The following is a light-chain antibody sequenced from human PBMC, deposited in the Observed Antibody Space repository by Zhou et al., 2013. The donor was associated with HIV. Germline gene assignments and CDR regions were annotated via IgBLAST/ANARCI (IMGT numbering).Light chain of an antibody. V-gene: IGLV1-47*01. CDR1: RSNIGINF. CDR2: RND. CDR3: CSYAGSPYV. J-gene: IGLJ1*01. Sequence: QSVLTQPPSASVTPGQTVTISCSGSRSNIGINFVYWYQQFPGTAPKLLIYRNDQRPSGVPDRFSGSKSGTSASLAVSGLRSEDEADYFCCSYAGSPYVFGTGTEVIVL.